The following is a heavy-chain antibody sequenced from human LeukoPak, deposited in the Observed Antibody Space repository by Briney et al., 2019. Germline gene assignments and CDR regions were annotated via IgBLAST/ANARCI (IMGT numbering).Heavy chain of an antibody. CDR1: GGTFSSYA. CDR3: ARGVAVAGDFDY. D-gene: IGHD6-19*01. CDR2: IIPIFGTA. V-gene: IGHV1-69*05. Sequence: GSSVKVSCKASGGTFSSYAISWVRQAPGQGLEWMGGIIPIFGTANYAQKFQGRVTITTDESTSTAYMEMRSLRSEDTAVYDCARGVAVAGDFDYWGQGTLVTVSS. J-gene: IGHJ4*02.